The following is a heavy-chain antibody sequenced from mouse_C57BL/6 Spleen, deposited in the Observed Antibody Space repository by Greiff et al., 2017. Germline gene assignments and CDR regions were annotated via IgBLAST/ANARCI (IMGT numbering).Heavy chain of an antibody. Sequence: QVQLQQSGAELVKPGASVKISCKASGYTFTDYYINWVKQRPGQGLEWLGKIGPGSGSTYYNEKFKGKATLTADKSSSTAYMQLSSLTSEDSAVYFCARSPYYGSSYDAMDYWGQGTSVTVSS. CDR3: ARSPYYGSSYDAMDY. CDR2: IGPGSGST. J-gene: IGHJ4*01. V-gene: IGHV1-77*01. D-gene: IGHD1-1*01. CDR1: GYTFTDYY.